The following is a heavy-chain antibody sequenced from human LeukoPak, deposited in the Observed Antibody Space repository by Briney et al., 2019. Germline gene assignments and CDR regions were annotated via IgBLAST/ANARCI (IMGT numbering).Heavy chain of an antibody. CDR1: GYTFTGYY. CDR3: ASPNFSEKYYDSSGYYRPFDY. Sequence: SVKVSCKASGYTFTGYYVHWVRQAPGQGLEWMGRIIPILGIANYAQKFQGRVTITADKSTSTAYMELSSLRSEDTAVYYCASPNFSEKYYDSSGYYRPFDYWGQGTLVTVSS. CDR2: IIPILGIA. V-gene: IGHV1-69*02. J-gene: IGHJ4*02. D-gene: IGHD3-22*01.